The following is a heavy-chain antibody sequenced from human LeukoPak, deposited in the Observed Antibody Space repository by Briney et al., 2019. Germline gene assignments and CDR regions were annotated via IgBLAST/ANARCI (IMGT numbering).Heavy chain of an antibody. V-gene: IGHV3-23*01. D-gene: IGHD4-23*01. Sequence: GGSLRLSCAGSGFTFSSYAMSWVRQAPGKGLEWVSGISSSGTTTYYANSVKGRFTISRDNSKNTLYLQMNSLRDEDTAVYYCARGGYGANDDAFDIWGQGTMVTVSS. CDR1: GFTFSSYA. CDR2: ISSSGTTT. CDR3: ARGGYGANDDAFDI. J-gene: IGHJ3*02.